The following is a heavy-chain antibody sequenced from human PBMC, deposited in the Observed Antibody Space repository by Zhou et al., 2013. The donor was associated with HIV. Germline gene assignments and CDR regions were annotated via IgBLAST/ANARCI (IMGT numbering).Heavy chain of an antibody. CDR1: GYIFTENF. J-gene: IGHJ6*01. Sequence: QVQMVQSGTQVKKTGASVTISCKTSGYIFTENFINWVRQVPGKGLLWMGWMNPQGGQVNYIQKYQGRVAMTRDTSTGTAYMELRSLKSEDTAIYYCAREKLPDVMSEHFYYGVDVWGQGTTVIVSA. CDR2: MNPQGGQV. V-gene: IGHV1-2*02. D-gene: IGHD3-16*01. CDR3: AREKLPDVMSEHFYYGVDV.